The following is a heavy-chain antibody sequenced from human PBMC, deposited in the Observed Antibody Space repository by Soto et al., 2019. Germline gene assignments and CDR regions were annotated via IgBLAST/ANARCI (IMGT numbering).Heavy chain of an antibody. CDR2: INTGNGNV. Sequence: QVQLVQSGAEVRKPGASVKVSCKASGYTFTTYAMHWVRQAPGQRLEWMGWINTGNGNVKYSQKFQGRVTFTSDTYASTAYMEVSSLRSEDTSIYYCVRSVVVRGVFSFDCWGQGTLVTVSS. CDR1: GYTFTTYA. V-gene: IGHV1-3*04. CDR3: VRSVVVRGVFSFDC. J-gene: IGHJ4*02. D-gene: IGHD3-10*01.